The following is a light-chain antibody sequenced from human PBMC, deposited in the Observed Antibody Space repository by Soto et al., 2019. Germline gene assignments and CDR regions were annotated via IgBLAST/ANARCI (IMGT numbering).Light chain of an antibody. J-gene: IGKJ1*01. CDR3: QQYGSSRT. Sequence: EIVMTQSPATLSVSPGERATLSCRASQSIAGNLAWYQQKPGQAPRLLIYGASSRATGIPDRFSGSGSGTDFTLTISRLEPEDFAVYYCQQYGSSRTFGQGTKVDI. V-gene: IGKV3-20*01. CDR1: QSIAGN. CDR2: GAS.